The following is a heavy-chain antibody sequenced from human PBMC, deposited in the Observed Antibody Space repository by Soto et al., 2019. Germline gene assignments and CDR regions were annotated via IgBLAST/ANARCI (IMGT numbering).Heavy chain of an antibody. CDR3: ARSGDSYCFDY. J-gene: IGHJ4*02. CDR2: ISSNGGST. Sequence: EVQLVESGGGLVQPGGSLRLSCAASGFTFSRYAMHWVRQAPGKGLEYVSAISSNGGSTYYANSVKGRFTISRDNSKNTLYLQMGSLRAEDMAVYYCARSGDSYCFDYWGQGTLVTVSS. V-gene: IGHV3-64*01. CDR1: GFTFSRYA. D-gene: IGHD3-10*01.